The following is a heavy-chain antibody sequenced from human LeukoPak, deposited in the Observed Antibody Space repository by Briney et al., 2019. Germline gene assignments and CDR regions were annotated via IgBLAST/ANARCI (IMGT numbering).Heavy chain of an antibody. CDR3: AKLDLEWLRGDLDY. V-gene: IGHV3-21*04. CDR1: GFTFSSYS. J-gene: IGHJ4*02. D-gene: IGHD3-3*01. Sequence: GGSLRLSCAASGFTFSSYSMSWFRQAPGKGLEWVSSISSSSSYIYYADSVKGRFTISRDNSKNTLYLQMNSLRAEDTAVYYCAKLDLEWLRGDLDYWGQGTLVTVSS. CDR2: ISSSSSYI.